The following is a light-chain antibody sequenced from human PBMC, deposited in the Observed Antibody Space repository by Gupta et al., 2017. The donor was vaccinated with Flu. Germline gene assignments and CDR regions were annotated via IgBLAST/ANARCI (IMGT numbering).Light chain of an antibody. J-gene: IGLJ2*01. Sequence: HSPLTQPASVSGSPGQSITIPSTATSSDVGGYNSGSPYQQHPGKAPKLMIYDGSNRPSGVSNRFSGSKSGNTASLTISGLQAEDEADYYCSSYTSSSTLVVFGGGTKLTVL. CDR3: SSYTSSSTLVV. CDR2: DGS. V-gene: IGLV2-14*01. CDR1: SSDVGGYNS.